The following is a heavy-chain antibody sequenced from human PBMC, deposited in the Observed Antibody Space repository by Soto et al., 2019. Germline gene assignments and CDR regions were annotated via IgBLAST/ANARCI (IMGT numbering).Heavy chain of an antibody. CDR1: GYTFTSYG. J-gene: IGHJ6*02. CDR3: ATNRDYYYGMDV. V-gene: IGHV1-18*01. D-gene: IGHD3-10*01. Sequence: ASVKVSCKASGYTFTSYGISWVRQAPGQGLEWMGWISAYNGNTNYAQKLQGRVTMTTDTSTDTAYMELSSLRSENTAVYYCATNRDYYYGMDVWGQGTTVTVSS. CDR2: ISAYNGNT.